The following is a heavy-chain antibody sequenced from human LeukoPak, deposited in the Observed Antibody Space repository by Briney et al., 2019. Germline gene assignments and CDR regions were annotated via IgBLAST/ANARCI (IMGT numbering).Heavy chain of an antibody. CDR2: ISSSSSTI. D-gene: IGHD3-16*01. J-gene: IGHJ4*02. CDR1: GFTFSSYE. Sequence: GGSLRLACAASGFTFSSYEMNWVRQAPGKGLEWASYISSSSSTIYYADSVKGRFTISRDNAKNSLYLQMNSLRAEDTAVYYCARDGDYYDFVWGSSIDYWGQGTLVTVSS. V-gene: IGHV3-48*01. CDR3: ARDGDYYDFVWGSSIDY.